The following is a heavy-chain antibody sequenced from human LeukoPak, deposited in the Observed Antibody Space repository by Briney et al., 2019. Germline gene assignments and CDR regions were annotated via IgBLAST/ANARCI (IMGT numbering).Heavy chain of an antibody. CDR1: GGSISSSSYY. Sequence: SETLSLTCTVSGGSISSSSYYWGWIRQPPGKGLEWIGSIYYSGSTYYNPSLKSRVTISVDTSKNQFSLKLSSVTAADTAVYYCARGRSREGGYSSSWYLLWGQGTLVTVSS. CDR3: ARGRSREGGYSSSWYLL. D-gene: IGHD6-13*01. J-gene: IGHJ1*01. CDR2: IYYSGST. V-gene: IGHV4-39*01.